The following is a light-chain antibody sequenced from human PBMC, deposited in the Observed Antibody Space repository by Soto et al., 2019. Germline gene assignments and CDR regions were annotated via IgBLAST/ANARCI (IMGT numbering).Light chain of an antibody. CDR3: HQYGTAPLP. Sequence: EVVLTQSPGTLSLSPGERATLSCGASQSVAANYLAWYQQKRGQAPRLLIYGASSRATGIPDRFSGSGSGTAFTLTISRLEPEDFSVYYCHQYGTAPLPFGPGTKVDIK. J-gene: IGKJ3*01. CDR1: QSVAANY. CDR2: GAS. V-gene: IGKV3-20*01.